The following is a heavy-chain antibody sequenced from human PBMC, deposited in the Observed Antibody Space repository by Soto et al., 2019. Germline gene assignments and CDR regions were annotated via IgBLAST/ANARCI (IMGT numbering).Heavy chain of an antibody. CDR2: IYWYDAK. J-gene: IGHJ4*02. V-gene: IGHV2-5*01. D-gene: IGHD4-17*01. CDR3: AHRRPHDGDWKNGYFDY. Sequence: QITLKESGPTLVTPTQTLTLTCTFSGFSLTTSGVGVGWIRQPPGKALEFLVFIYWYDAKRYSPSLRTRLTITKDAPKNQVVLTLTNMDPVNTATYYCAHRRPHDGDWKNGYFDYWGQGIQVTV. CDR1: GFSLTTSGVG.